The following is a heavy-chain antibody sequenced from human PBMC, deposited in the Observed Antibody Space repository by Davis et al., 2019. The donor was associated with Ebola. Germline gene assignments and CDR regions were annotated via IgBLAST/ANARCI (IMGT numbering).Heavy chain of an antibody. CDR3: ARHSDYHDNNGQPTYNGFDP. V-gene: IGHV4-59*08. J-gene: IGHJ5*02. Sequence: SETLSLTCSVSGVAISSFYWSGIRQTPGKGLEWTGYIYYSGITKYNPSLKSRVTISVDTSKNQFSLKLNSVTAADTAVYYCARHSDYHDNNGQPTYNGFDPWGQGTLVAVSS. D-gene: IGHD3-22*01. CDR2: IYYSGIT. CDR1: GVAISSFY.